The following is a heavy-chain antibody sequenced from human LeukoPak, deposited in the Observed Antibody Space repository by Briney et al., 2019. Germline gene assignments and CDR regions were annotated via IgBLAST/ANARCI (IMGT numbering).Heavy chain of an antibody. CDR2: INPNSGGT. CDR3: AVYYFDNFKY. D-gene: IGHD3-22*01. CDR1: GYTFTGYY. J-gene: IGHJ4*02. V-gene: IGHV1-2*06. Sequence: ASVKVSCKASGYTFTGYYIHWVRQAPGQGLEWMGRINPNSGGTNYAQRFQGRVTMTRDTSLSTAYMDLSSLRSDDTAVYYCAVYYFDNFKYWGQGTLVTVSS.